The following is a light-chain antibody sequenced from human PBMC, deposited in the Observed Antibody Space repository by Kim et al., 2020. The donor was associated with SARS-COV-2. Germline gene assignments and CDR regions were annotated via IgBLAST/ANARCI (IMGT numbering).Light chain of an antibody. V-gene: IGLV2-8*01. CDR2: EVD. CDR3: SSYVGSNKLL. Sequence: QSALTQPPSASGSPGQSVTISCTGTSSDVGAHKYVSWYQQHPGKAPKLMIYEVDKRPSGVPDRFSGSKSGNTASLTVSGLQTEDEADYYCSSYVGSNKLLFGGGTMLTVL. CDR1: SSDVGAHKY. J-gene: IGLJ3*02.